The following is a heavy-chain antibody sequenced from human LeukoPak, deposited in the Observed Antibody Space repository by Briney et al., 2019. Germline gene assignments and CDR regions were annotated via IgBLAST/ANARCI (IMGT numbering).Heavy chain of an antibody. V-gene: IGHV1-69*13. J-gene: IGHJ4*02. CDR1: GGTFSSYA. Sequence: ASVKVSCKASGGTFSSYAISWVRQAPGQGLEWMGGIIPIFGTANYAQKFQGRVTITADESTSTAYMELHSLRSEDTAVYYCARALFYGDSYFDYWGQGTLVTVSS. D-gene: IGHD4-17*01. CDR2: IIPIFGTA. CDR3: ARALFYGDSYFDY.